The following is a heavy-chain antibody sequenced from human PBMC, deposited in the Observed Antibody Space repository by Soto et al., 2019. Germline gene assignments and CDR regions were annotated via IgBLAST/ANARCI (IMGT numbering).Heavy chain of an antibody. J-gene: IGHJ4*02. Sequence: GGSLRLSCAASGFTFSSYAMSWVRQAPGKGLEWVSAISGSGGSTYYADSVKGRFTISRDNSKNTLYLQMNSLRAEDTAVYYCAKGGILYYYGSGSHFDYWGQGTLVTVSS. CDR1: GFTFSSYA. D-gene: IGHD3-10*01. CDR3: AKGGILYYYGSGSHFDY. CDR2: ISGSGGST. V-gene: IGHV3-23*01.